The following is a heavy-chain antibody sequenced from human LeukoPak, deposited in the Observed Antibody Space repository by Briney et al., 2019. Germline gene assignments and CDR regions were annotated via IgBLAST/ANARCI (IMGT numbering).Heavy chain of an antibody. V-gene: IGHV3-9*01. D-gene: IGHD6-13*01. CDR1: GFTFDDYA. CDR2: ISWNSGSI. CDR3: AKGMENGGSSWSLYYYYGMDV. Sequence: HPGGSLRLSCAASGFTFDDYAMHWVRQAPGKGLEWVSGISWNSGSIGYADSVKGRFTISRDNAKNSLYPQMNSLRAEDTALYYCAKGMENGGSSWSLYYYYGMDVWGQGTTVTVSS. J-gene: IGHJ6*02.